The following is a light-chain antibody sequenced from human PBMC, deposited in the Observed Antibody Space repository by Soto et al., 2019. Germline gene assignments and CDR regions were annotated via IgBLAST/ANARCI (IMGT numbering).Light chain of an antibody. CDR1: QSISIW. Sequence: SQSPATVSVSTGDTVTITFRAIQSISIWLAWYQHKPGKTPKLLIYAASSLQSGVPSRFSGSGSGTDFTLTIISLQAEDVADYYCQQYYHLWTFGQGTKVDIK. CDR2: AAS. J-gene: IGKJ1*01. CDR3: QQYYHLWT. V-gene: IGKV1-5*01.